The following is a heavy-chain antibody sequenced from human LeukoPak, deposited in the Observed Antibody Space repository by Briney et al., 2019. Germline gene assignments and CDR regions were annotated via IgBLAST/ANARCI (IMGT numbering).Heavy chain of an antibody. V-gene: IGHV3-74*01. CDR1: GFSLSGYW. Sequence: QAGGSLRLSCVASGFSLSGYWMYWVRQAPGKGLMYISRNNGDGSTTNYADVVKGRFTMSRDNVKNTLYLQMNSLRVEDTAVYYCARDPRNVGLAPWGQGTLVTVPS. CDR2: NNGDGSTT. J-gene: IGHJ5*02. CDR3: ARDPRNVGLAP. D-gene: IGHD2-15*01.